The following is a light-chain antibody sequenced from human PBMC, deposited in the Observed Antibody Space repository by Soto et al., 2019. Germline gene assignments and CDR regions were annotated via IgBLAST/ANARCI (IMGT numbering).Light chain of an antibody. CDR2: DAS. CDR1: QSVSSNY. CDR3: QQRSNWPQT. Sequence: EIVLTQSPGTLSMSPGERATLSCRASQSVSSNYLAWYQQKPGQAPRLLIYDASNRATGLPARFSGSGSGSDFTLTVTSLEPEDFAVYYCQQRSNWPQTFGQGTKVDIK. V-gene: IGKV3-11*01. J-gene: IGKJ1*01.